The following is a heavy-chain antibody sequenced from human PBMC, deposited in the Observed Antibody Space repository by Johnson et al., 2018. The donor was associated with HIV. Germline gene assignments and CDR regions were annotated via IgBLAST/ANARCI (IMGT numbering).Heavy chain of an antibody. CDR2: ISSGGST. Sequence: VQLVESGGGLVQPGGSLRLSCAASGFTVSSNYMSWVRQAPGKGLEWVSVISSGGSTYYADSVKGRFTISRDNSKNTPSRQMNSLRAEDTAVYYCASGVYSSSWSWDVAFDIWGQGTMVTVSS. CDR1: GFTVSSNY. V-gene: IGHV3-66*01. J-gene: IGHJ3*02. CDR3: ASGVYSSSWSWDVAFDI. D-gene: IGHD6-13*01.